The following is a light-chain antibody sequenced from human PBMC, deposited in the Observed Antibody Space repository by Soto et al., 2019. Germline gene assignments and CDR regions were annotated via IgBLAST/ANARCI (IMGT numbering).Light chain of an antibody. V-gene: IGLV1-40*01. CDR3: QSYDSNLSGSV. Sequence: QSVLTQAPSVSGAPGQRVTISCTGSSSNIGAGYDVHWYQQLPGTAPKLLIYGNSNRPSGVPDRFSGSKSGTSASLAITGLQAEDEADYYCQSYDSNLSGSVFGTGTKLTVL. CDR2: GNS. CDR1: SSNIGAGYD. J-gene: IGLJ1*01.